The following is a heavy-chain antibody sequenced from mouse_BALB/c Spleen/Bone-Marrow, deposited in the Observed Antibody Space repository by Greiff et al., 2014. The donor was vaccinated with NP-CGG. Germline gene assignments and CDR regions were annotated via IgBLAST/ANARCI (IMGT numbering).Heavy chain of an antibody. J-gene: IGHJ3*01. Sequence: VQLQQSGAELVKPGASVKLSCTASGFNIKDTYMHWVKLRPEQGLEWIGRIDPANGNTKYDKKFKVKATVTADTSSTTAYLHLSILTSEYADVYHCAIYCYGSSGFAYWGQGTLVTVSA. CDR3: AIYCYGSSGFAY. CDR1: GFNIKDTY. D-gene: IGHD1-1*01. CDR2: IDPANGNT. V-gene: IGHV14-3*02.